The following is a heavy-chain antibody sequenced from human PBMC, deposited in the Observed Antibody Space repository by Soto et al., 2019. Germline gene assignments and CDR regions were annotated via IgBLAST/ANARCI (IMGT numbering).Heavy chain of an antibody. J-gene: IGHJ5*02. Sequence: PSETLSLTCTVSGGSISSYYWSWIQQPPGKGLEWIGYIYYSGSTNYNPSLKSRVTISVDTSKNQFSLKLSSVTAADTAVYYCARAPAATSFWFDPWGQGTLVTVSS. CDR3: ARAPAATSFWFDP. V-gene: IGHV4-59*01. CDR2: IYYSGST. D-gene: IGHD5-12*01. CDR1: GGSISSYY.